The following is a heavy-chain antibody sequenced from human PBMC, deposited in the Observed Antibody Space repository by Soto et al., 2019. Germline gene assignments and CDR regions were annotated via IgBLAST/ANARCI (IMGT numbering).Heavy chain of an antibody. CDR3: ARVSGSYYYGMDV. CDR1: GGSISSGSYY. D-gene: IGHD3-10*01. Sequence: SETLSLTCTVSGGSISSGSYYWNWIRQPPGKGLEWIGEIYHSGSTNYNPSLKRRVTISVDKSKNQFSLKLSSVTAADTAVYYCARVSGSYYYGMDVWGQGTTVTVSS. V-gene: IGHV4-61*05. J-gene: IGHJ6*02. CDR2: IYHSGST.